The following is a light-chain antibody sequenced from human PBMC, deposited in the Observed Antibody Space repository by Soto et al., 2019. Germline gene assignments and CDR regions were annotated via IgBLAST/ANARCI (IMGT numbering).Light chain of an antibody. CDR3: TSYTSSSPYV. J-gene: IGLJ1*01. CDR1: ISDVGGYNY. CDR2: EVS. Sequence: SALTQPSSWSGSPGQSIAISCTGTISDVGGYNYVSWHQLHPGKAPKLMVYEVSNRPSGVSNRFSGSRSGNTASLTISGLQAEDEADYYCTSYTSSSPYVFGAGTKVTVL. V-gene: IGLV2-14*01.